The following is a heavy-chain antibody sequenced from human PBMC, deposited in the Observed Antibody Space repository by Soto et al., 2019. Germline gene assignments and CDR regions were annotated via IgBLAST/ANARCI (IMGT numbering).Heavy chain of an antibody. J-gene: IGHJ4*02. CDR2: IKEDGSQM. D-gene: IGHD2-15*01. CDR1: GFTFSDYW. CDR3: ARGYCSSGICPPLDF. V-gene: IGHV3-7*03. Sequence: GGSLRLSCTTSGFTFSDYWMTWVRQAPGKGLEWVANIKEDGSQMFYLDSVKGRFTVSRDNAKNSLYLQMNYPRAEDTAVYYCARGYCSSGICPPLDFWGQGTLVTVSS.